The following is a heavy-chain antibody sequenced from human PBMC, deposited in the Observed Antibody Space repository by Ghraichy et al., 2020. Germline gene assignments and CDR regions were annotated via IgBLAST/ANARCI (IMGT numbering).Heavy chain of an antibody. J-gene: IGHJ6*02. D-gene: IGHD3-16*01. Sequence: ESLNISCAVYGGSFSGYYWSWIRQPPGKGLEWIGEINHSGSTNYNPSLKSRVTISVDTSKNQFSLKLSSVTAADTAVYYCVGSFNYYGMDVWGQGTTVTVSS. V-gene: IGHV4-34*01. CDR1: GGSFSGYY. CDR3: VGSFNYYGMDV. CDR2: INHSGST.